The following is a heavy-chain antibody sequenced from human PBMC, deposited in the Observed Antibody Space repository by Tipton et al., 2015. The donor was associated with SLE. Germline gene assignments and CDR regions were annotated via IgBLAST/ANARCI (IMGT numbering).Heavy chain of an antibody. CDR1: GGSISSYY. CDR3: ARDSGRELGIDY. D-gene: IGHD7-27*01. V-gene: IGHV4-59*01. J-gene: IGHJ4*02. Sequence: TLSLTCTVSGGSISSYYWSWIRQPPGKGLEWIGYIYYSGSTNYNPSLKSRVTISVDTSKNQFSLKLSSVTAADTAVYYCARDSGRELGIDYWGQGTLVTVSS. CDR2: IYYSGST.